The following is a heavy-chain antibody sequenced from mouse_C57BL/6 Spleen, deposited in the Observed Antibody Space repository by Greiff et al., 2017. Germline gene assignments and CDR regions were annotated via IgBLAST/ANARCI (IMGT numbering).Heavy chain of an antibody. J-gene: IGHJ2*01. Sequence: EVQRVESGGGLVKPGGSLKLSCAASGFTFSSYAMSWVRQTPEKRLEWVATISDGGSYTYYPDNVKGRFTISRDNAKNNLYLQMSHLKSEDTAMYYCARYYDSLFDYWGQGTTRTVAS. CDR1: GFTFSSYA. CDR3: ARYYDSLFDY. D-gene: IGHD2-4*01. V-gene: IGHV5-4*01. CDR2: ISDGGSYT.